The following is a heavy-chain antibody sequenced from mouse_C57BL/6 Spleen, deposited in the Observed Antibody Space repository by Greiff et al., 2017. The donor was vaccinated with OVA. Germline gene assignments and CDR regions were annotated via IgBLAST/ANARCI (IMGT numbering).Heavy chain of an antibody. D-gene: IGHD2-4*01. CDR2: IYPGDGDT. CDR1: GYAFSSSW. V-gene: IGHV1-82*01. J-gene: IGHJ4*01. Sequence: QVQLQQSGPELVKPGASVKISCKASGYAFSSSWMNWVKQRPGKGLEWIGRIYPGDGDTNYNGKFKGKATLTADKSSSTAYMQLSSLTSEDSAVYFCARGYYDPSYAMDYWGQGTSDTVSS. CDR3: ARGYYDPSYAMDY.